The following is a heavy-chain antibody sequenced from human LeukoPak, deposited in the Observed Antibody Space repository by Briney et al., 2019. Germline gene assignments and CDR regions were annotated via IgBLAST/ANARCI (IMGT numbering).Heavy chain of an antibody. CDR2: ISSSSSYL. CDR3: ARGDQAGPGY. V-gene: IGHV3-21*01. Sequence: ESGGSLRLSCAASGFTFSSYSMNWVRQAPGKGLEWVSSISSSSSYLYYADSVKGRFTISRDNAKNSLYLQMNSLRAEDTAVYYCARGDQAGPGYWGQGTLVTVSS. CDR1: GFTFSSYS. J-gene: IGHJ4*02. D-gene: IGHD3-16*01.